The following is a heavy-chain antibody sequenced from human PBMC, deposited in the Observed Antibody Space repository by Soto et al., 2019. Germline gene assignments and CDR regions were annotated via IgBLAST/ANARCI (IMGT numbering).Heavy chain of an antibody. D-gene: IGHD6-13*01. CDR1: GGTFSSYA. V-gene: IGHV1-69*12. CDR3: ARDVIAAAGTAG. Sequence: QVQLVQSGAEVKKPRSSVNVSCKASGGTFSSYAISWVRQAPGQGLEWMGGIIPIFGTANYAQKFQGRVTITADESTSTAYMELSSLRSEDTAVYYCARDVIAAAGTAGWGQGTLVTVSS. CDR2: IIPIFGTA. J-gene: IGHJ4*02.